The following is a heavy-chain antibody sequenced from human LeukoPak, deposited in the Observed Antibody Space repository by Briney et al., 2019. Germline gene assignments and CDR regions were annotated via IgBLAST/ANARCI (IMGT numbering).Heavy chain of an antibody. J-gene: IGHJ5*02. CDR3: ARVPVAGISNWFDP. Sequence: SETLSLTCTVSGYSISSGYYWGWIRQPPGKGLEWIGSIYHGGSTYYNPSLKSRVTISVDTSKNQFSLKLSSVTAADTAVYYCARVPVAGISNWFDPWGQGTLVTVSS. CDR2: IYHGGST. V-gene: IGHV4-38-2*02. D-gene: IGHD6-19*01. CDR1: GYSISSGYY.